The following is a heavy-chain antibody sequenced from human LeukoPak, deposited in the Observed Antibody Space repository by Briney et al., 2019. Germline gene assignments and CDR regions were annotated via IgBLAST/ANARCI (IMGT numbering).Heavy chain of an antibody. CDR1: GGTFSSYA. J-gene: IGHJ5*02. Sequence: AASVKVSCKASGGTFSSYAISWVRQAPGQGLEWMGRIIPILGIANYAQKFQGRVTITADKSTSTAYMELSSLRSEDTAVYYCARGFRGHYDFWSIRGWFDPWGQGTLVTVSS. CDR2: IIPILGIA. D-gene: IGHD3-3*01. V-gene: IGHV1-69*04. CDR3: ARGFRGHYDFWSIRGWFDP.